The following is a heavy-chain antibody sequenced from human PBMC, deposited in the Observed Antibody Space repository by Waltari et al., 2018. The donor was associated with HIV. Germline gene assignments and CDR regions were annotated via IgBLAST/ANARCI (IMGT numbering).Heavy chain of an antibody. CDR3: ARDPSAVAPGLYYYGLSL. CDR2: MDYSGSP. J-gene: IGHJ6*02. V-gene: IGHV4-59*01. CDR1: GGSISSYY. D-gene: IGHD5-12*01. Sequence: QVQLQESGPGLVMPSETLSLTCFVSGGSISSYYWAWIRRPPGEGLGGIGHMDYSGSPNDKPSLVSRVSISIDTSKNQFSRKLSSVTAADTAVYYCARDPSAVAPGLYYYGLSLWGPGTTVTVSS.